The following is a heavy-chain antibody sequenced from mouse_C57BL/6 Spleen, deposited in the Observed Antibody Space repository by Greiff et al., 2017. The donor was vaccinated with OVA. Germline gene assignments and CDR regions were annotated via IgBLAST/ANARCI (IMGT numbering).Heavy chain of an antibody. Sequence: VQLVESGAELVRPGTSVKVSCKASGYAFTNYLIEWVKQRPGQGLEWIGVINPGSGGTNYNEKFKGKATLTADKSSSTAYMQLSSLTSEDSAVYFCARCGFLYYGSSPFAYWGQGTLVTVSA. CDR1: GYAFTNYL. D-gene: IGHD1-1*01. CDR3: ARCGFLYYGSSPFAY. V-gene: IGHV1-54*01. J-gene: IGHJ3*01. CDR2: INPGSGGT.